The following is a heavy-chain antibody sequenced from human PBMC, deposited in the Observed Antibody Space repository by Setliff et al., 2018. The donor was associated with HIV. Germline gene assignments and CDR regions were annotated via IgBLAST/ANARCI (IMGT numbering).Heavy chain of an antibody. J-gene: IGHJ3*02. V-gene: IGHV7-4-1*02. CDR1: GYTFTSYA. CDR2: INTNTGNP. Sequence: GASVKVSCKASGYTFTSYAMNWVRQAPGQGLEWMGWINTNTGNPTYAQGFTGRFVFSLDTSVSTVFLQISSLKAEDTAVYFCAREKTLGALDIWGQGTMVTVSS. CDR3: AREKTLGALDI.